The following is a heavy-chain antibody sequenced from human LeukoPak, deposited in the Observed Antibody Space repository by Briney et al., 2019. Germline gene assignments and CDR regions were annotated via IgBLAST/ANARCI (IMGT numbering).Heavy chain of an antibody. V-gene: IGHV1-46*01. J-gene: IGHJ4*02. D-gene: IGHD2-21*01. Sequence: VASVKVSCKASGGTFSSYAISWVRQAPGQGLEWMGMINPSGGSTSYAQKFQGRVTMTRDTSTSTVYMELSSLRSEDTAVYYCARFIVSGGYFDYWGQGTLVTVSS. CDR2: INPSGGST. CDR1: GGTFSSYA. CDR3: ARFIVSGGYFDY.